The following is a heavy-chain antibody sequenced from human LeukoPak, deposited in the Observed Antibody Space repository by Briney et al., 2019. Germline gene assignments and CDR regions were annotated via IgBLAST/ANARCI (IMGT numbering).Heavy chain of an antibody. CDR1: GFPFSSYA. CDR2: IPASGAGI. J-gene: IGHJ4*01. CDR3: AKDGYCGSSSCVY. Sequence: GGSLRLSGAASGFPFSSYAMTWVRQAPGKGLVWVSTIPASGAGIDYADSVKGRFTISRDNSKNRLYRQINNLRAEYTCVYYCAKDGYCGSSSCVYWGQGTLVTVSS. V-gene: IGHV3-23*01. D-gene: IGHD2-2*03.